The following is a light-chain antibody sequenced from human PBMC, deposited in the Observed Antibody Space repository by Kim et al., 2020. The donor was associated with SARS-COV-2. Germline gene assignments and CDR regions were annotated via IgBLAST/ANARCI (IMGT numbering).Light chain of an antibody. CDR3: RSYRSDNTVV. CDR1: SSDVGGSNY. V-gene: IGLV2-14*03. Sequence: QSALTQPASVSRSPGQSITISCTGTSSDVGGSNYISWYQQYPGKAPKVIIYDVSKRPSGVSNRFSGSKSGYTASLTISGLQAEDEADYYCRSYRSDNTVVFGAGTQLTVL. J-gene: IGLJ2*01. CDR2: DVS.